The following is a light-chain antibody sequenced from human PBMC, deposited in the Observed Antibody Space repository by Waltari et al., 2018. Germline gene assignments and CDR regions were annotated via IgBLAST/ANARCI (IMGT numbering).Light chain of an antibody. J-gene: IGLJ2*01. CDR1: SSNFGARYA. Sequence: QSVLTQPPSVSGAPAQTLTSSCTGTSSNFGARYAVHWYLQLPGTAAKPFILGNNKRPSGVPDRFSASKSDTSASLAITRRQAEDEADYYCQSYDSNLSGVLFGGGTKLTIL. CDR3: QSYDSNLSGVL. CDR2: GNN. V-gene: IGLV1-40*01.